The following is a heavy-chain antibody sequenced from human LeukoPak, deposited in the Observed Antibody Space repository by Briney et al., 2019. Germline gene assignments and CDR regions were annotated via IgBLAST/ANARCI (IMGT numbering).Heavy chain of an antibody. D-gene: IGHD3-3*01. CDR3: ARGRRLGYYDFWSGLGHDAFDI. Sequence: ASVKVSCKASGYTFTSYDINWVRQATGQGLEWMGWMNPNSGNTGYAQKFQGRVTITRNTSISTAYMELSSLRSEDTAVYYGARGRRLGYYDFWSGLGHDAFDIWGQGTMVTVSS. CDR1: GYTFTSYD. V-gene: IGHV1-8*03. J-gene: IGHJ3*02. CDR2: MNPNSGNT.